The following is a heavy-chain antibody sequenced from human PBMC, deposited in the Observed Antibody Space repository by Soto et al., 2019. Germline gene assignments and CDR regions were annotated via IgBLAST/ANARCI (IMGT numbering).Heavy chain of an antibody. Sequence: PSETLSLTCTVSGDSISCGASFWSWILHPPGKFLEWIANVYYSGSSYYNPSLKSRLTISVDTTKNQFSLQLKSMTAADTAVYYCAKLSCTSSTCYFPGWFDPWGQGTLVTVSS. CDR3: AKLSCTSSTCYFPGWFDP. V-gene: IGHV4-30-4*03. J-gene: IGHJ5*02. CDR2: VYYSGSS. CDR1: GDSISCGASF. D-gene: IGHD2-2*01.